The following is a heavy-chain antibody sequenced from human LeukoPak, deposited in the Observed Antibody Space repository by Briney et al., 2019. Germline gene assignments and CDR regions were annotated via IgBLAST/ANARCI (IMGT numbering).Heavy chain of an antibody. J-gene: IGHJ4*02. CDR2: IYHSGST. D-gene: IGHD3-9*01. CDR3: ARGILPGTFDY. V-gene: IGHV4-30-2*01. CDR1: GGSISSGGYS. Sequence: PSETLSLTCAVSGGSISSGGYSWSWIRQPPGKGLEWIGYIYHSGSTYYNPSLKSRVTISVDRSKNQFSLKLSSVTAADTAVYYCARGILPGTFDYWGQGTLVTVSS.